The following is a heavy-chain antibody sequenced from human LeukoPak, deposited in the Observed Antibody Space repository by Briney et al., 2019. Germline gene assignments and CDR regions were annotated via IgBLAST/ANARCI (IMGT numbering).Heavy chain of an antibody. D-gene: IGHD6-19*01. CDR1: GCTFSNYD. CDR3: VRMVAGDS. V-gene: IGHV3-23*01. CDR2: ISASGLHI. J-gene: IGHJ4*02. Sequence: GGSLRLSCAVSGCTFSNYDMNWVRQAPGKGPEWVTTISASGLHIYYADSAKGRFTISRDNSKNTLELQMNSLRGEDTAVYYCVRMVAGDSWGQGTLVTVSS.